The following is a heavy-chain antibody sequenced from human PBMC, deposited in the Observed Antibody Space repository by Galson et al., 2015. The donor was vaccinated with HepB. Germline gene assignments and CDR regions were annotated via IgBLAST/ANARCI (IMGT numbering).Heavy chain of an antibody. Sequence: SLRLSCAASGFTFSNYVMSWVRQAPGKGLEWVSAISASGDSASYAASVKGRFSISRDNSKNTLYLQMNSLRAEDTAVYYCAKDPCRQYGDRVYDYWGQGTLVTVSS. V-gene: IGHV3-23*01. J-gene: IGHJ4*02. CDR2: ISASGDSA. CDR3: AKDPCRQYGDRVYDY. D-gene: IGHD4-17*01. CDR1: GFTFSNYV.